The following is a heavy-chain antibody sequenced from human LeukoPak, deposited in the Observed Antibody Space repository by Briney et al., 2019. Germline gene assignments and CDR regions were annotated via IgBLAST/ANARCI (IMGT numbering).Heavy chain of an antibody. J-gene: IGHJ5*02. D-gene: IGHD6-13*01. Sequence: SETLSLTCTVSGGSISSGGYYWSWGRQHPGKGREWLGYIYYRASTYYNPSLKIRLTISLHTSKNHFSLKLSSVTAADTAVYYCARAQGYSPKNNWFDLWGQGTLVTVSS. CDR2: IYYRAST. V-gene: IGHV4-31*03. CDR1: GGSISSGGYY. CDR3: ARAQGYSPKNNWFDL.